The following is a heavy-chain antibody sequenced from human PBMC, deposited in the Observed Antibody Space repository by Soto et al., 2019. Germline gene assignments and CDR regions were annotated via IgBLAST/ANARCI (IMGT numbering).Heavy chain of an antibody. CDR2: ISGDSRYT. Sequence: QVQLLESGGGLVKPGGSLRLSCAASEFTVSAYYMAWIRQAPGKELEWISYISGDSRYTNYADSVKGRFTISRDNAKNFRYLQMNSLRAEDTAVYFCATGQQVRMADIWGQGTMVTVSS. J-gene: IGHJ3*02. D-gene: IGHD6-13*01. CDR3: ATGQQVRMADI. V-gene: IGHV3-11*03. CDR1: EFTVSAYY.